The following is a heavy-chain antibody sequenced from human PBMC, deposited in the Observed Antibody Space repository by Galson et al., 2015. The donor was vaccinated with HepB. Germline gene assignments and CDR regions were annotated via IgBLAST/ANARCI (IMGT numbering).Heavy chain of an antibody. CDR2: ISGSGGRA. Sequence: SCKASGYTFSSYAMRWVRQAPGKGLEWVSAISGSGGRAYYADSVKGRFTISRDNSKNTLYLQMNSLRAEDTAVYYCAKDGVADFREFDYWGQGTLVTVSS. V-gene: IGHV3-23*01. CDR3: AKDGVADFREFDY. CDR1: GYTFSSYA. D-gene: IGHD3-10*01. J-gene: IGHJ4*02.